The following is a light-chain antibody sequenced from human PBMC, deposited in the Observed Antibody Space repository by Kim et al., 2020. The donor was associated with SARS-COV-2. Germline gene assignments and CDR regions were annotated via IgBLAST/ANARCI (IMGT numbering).Light chain of an antibody. Sequence: NFMLTQPHSMSESPGKTVTISCTRSSGSIASNYVQWYQQRPGSAPTTVIYDDNQSPSGVPDRFSGSIDSSSNSASLTISGLKTEDEADYYCQSYDSSNHVIFGGGTQLTVL. CDR3: QSYDSSNHVI. CDR2: DDN. V-gene: IGLV6-57*04. CDR1: SGSIASNY. J-gene: IGLJ2*01.